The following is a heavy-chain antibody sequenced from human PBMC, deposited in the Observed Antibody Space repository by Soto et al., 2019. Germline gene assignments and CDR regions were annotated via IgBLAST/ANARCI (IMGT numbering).Heavy chain of an antibody. CDR3: ARGTKFQEIYDFWSGYLRGFDY. CDR1: SGSFSGYY. CDR2: INHSGST. D-gene: IGHD3-3*01. J-gene: IGHJ4*02. V-gene: IGHV4-34*01. Sequence: PSETLSLTCAVYSGSFSGYYWSWIRQPPGKGLEWIGEINHSGSTNYNPSLKSRVTISVDTSKNQFSLKLSSVTAADTAVYYCARGTKFQEIYDFWSGYLRGFDYWGQGTLVTVSS.